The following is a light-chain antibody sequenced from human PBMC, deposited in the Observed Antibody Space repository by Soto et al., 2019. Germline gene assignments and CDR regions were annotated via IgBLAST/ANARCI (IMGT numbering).Light chain of an antibody. Sequence: EIVLTQSPGTLSLSPGERATLSCRASQSLRNNYLAWYQQKPGQAPRLLIYGASSRATGIPDRFSGSGSGTDFTLSIGRLEPEDFAVYYCQHYGTPSDLISFGPGTKVDIK. CDR1: QSLRNNY. J-gene: IGKJ3*01. CDR3: QHYGTPSDLIS. V-gene: IGKV3-20*01. CDR2: GAS.